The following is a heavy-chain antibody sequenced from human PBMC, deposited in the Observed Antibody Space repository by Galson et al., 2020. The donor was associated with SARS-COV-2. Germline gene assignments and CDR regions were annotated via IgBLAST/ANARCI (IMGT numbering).Heavy chain of an antibody. CDR1: GFTFSTYA. V-gene: IGHV3-30*09. Sequence: GESLKISCAASGFTFSTYAMHWVRQAPGKGLEWVALIGYDGNNKFYADSVKGRFAISRDNAQSTLFLQMNSLGTDDTAVYYCAKRGGPPTGKDNWFDSWGQGTLVTVSS. CDR2: IGYDGNNK. J-gene: IGHJ5*02. D-gene: IGHD1-1*01. CDR3: AKRGGPPTGKDNWFDS.